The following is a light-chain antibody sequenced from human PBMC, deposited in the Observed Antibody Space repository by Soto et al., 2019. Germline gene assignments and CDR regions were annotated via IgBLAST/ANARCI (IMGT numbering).Light chain of an antibody. CDR2: EVS. Sequence: QSALTQPASVSGSPGQSITISCTGTSSDVGGYNYVSWYQQHPGTAPKLMIYEVSKRPSGVPDRFSGSKSDNTASLTVSGLQAEDEADYYCSSYAGSNIVFGGGTKVTVL. V-gene: IGLV2-8*01. CDR1: SSDVGGYNY. J-gene: IGLJ2*01. CDR3: SSYAGSNIV.